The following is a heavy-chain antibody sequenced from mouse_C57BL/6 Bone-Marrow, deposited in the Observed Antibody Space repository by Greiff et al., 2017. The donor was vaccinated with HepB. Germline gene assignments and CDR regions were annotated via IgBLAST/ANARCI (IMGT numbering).Heavy chain of an antibody. J-gene: IGHJ1*03. Sequence: EVNVVESGGDLVKPGGSLKLSCAASGFTFSSYGMSWVRQTPDKRLEWVATISSGGSYTYYPDSVKGRFTISRDNAKNTLYLQMRSLKSEDTAMYYCARLGRWYFDVWGTGTTVTVSS. CDR1: GFTFSSYG. V-gene: IGHV5-6*01. CDR3: ARLGRWYFDV. CDR2: ISSGGSYT. D-gene: IGHD4-1*01.